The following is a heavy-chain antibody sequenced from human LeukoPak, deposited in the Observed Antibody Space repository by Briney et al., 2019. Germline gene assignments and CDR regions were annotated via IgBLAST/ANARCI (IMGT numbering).Heavy chain of an antibody. CDR2: ISAYNGNT. Sequence: GASVTVSFKASGYTFTSYGISWVRQAPGQGLEWMGWISAYNGNTNYAQKLQGRVTMTTDTSTSTAYMDLRSLRSDDTAVYYCARDLWMIVDQEEYFDYWGQGTLVTVSS. CDR3: ARDLWMIVDQEEYFDY. V-gene: IGHV1-18*01. J-gene: IGHJ4*02. CDR1: GYTFTSYG. D-gene: IGHD3-22*01.